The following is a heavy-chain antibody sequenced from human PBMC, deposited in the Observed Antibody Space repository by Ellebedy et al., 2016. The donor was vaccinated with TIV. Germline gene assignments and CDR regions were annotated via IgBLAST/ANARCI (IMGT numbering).Heavy chain of an antibody. V-gene: IGHV4-4*07. Sequence: PSETLSLTCTVHGCSINSYYWNWIRQPAGKGLEWIGRRFTSGNTKYNPSLRSRVTISLDTSTNQFSLKLTSVTAADTAVYFCAGESQTTGYNWFDPWGQGLLVTVSS. CDR3: AGESQTTGYNWFDP. CDR2: RFTSGNT. CDR1: GCSINSYY. J-gene: IGHJ5*02. D-gene: IGHD4-17*01.